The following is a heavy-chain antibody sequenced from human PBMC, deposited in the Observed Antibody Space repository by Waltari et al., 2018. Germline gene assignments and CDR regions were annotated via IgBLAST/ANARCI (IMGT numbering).Heavy chain of an antibody. CDR1: GGSFSGYY. D-gene: IGHD6-13*01. J-gene: IGHJ6*02. V-gene: IGHV4-34*01. CDR3: ARGVHRGSSSYYYYGMDV. Sequence: QVQLQQWGAGLLKPSETLSLTCAVYGGSFSGYYWSWIRQPPGRGLEWIGDINHSGSTNYNPSLKSRVTISVDTSKNQFSLKLSSVTAADTAVYYCARGVHRGSSSYYYYGMDVWGQGTTVTVSS. CDR2: INHSGST.